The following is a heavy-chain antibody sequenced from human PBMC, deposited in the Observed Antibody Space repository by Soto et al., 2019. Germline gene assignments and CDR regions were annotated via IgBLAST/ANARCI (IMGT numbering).Heavy chain of an antibody. CDR1: GGSFSGYY. J-gene: IGHJ5*02. V-gene: IGHV4-34*01. CDR3: ARGVGSRWFDP. Sequence: QVQLQQWGAGLLKPSETLSLTCAVYGGSFSGYYWSWIRQPPGKGLEWIGEINHSGSTNYNPSLKSRVTISVDTSKNQFSLKLSSVTAADTAVYYCARGVGSRWFDPWGQGTLVTVSS. CDR2: INHSGST.